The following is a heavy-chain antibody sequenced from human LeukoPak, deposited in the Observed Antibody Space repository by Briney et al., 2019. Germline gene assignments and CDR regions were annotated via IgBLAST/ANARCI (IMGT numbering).Heavy chain of an antibody. CDR3: ARDRGFGESPLDY. CDR2: ICSSSSTI. J-gene: IGHJ4*02. D-gene: IGHD3-10*01. Sequence: GGSLRLSCAASGFTFSSYSMNWVRQAPGKGLEWVSYICSSSSTIYYADSVKGRFTISRDNAKNSLYLQMNSLRAEDTAVYYCARDRGFGESPLDYWGQGTLVTVSS. CDR1: GFTFSSYS. V-gene: IGHV3-48*04.